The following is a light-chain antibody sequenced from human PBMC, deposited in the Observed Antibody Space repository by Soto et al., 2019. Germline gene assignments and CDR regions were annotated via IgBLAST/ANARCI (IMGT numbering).Light chain of an antibody. V-gene: IGKV1-5*01. J-gene: IGKJ1*01. CDR2: DAS. CDR3: QQYNSDSEWT. CDR1: QSISSW. Sequence: DIQMTQSPSALSASVGDRVIITCRASQSISSWLAWYQQKPGKAPKLLIYDASTLESGVPSRFSGSGSGTEFTLTISSLQPDDFATYYCQQYNSDSEWTFGQGTKVGIK.